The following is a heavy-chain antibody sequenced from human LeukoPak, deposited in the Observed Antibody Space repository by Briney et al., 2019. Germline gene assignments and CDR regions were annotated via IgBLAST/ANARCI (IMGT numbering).Heavy chain of an antibody. V-gene: IGHV4-34*01. Sequence: MASETLSPTCAVYGGSFSGYYWSWIRQPPGKGLEWIGEINHSGSTNYNPSLKSRVTISVDTSKNQFSLKLSSVTAADTAVYYCARGYCSGGSCYSSYYYYGMDVWGQGTTVTVSS. D-gene: IGHD2-15*01. CDR3: ARGYCSGGSCYSSYYYYGMDV. J-gene: IGHJ6*02. CDR2: INHSGST. CDR1: GGSFSGYY.